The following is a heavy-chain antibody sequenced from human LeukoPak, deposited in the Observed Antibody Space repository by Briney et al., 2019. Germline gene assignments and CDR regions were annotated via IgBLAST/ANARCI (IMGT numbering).Heavy chain of an antibody. J-gene: IGHJ6*03. CDR3: TRQWQNYYYYYMDV. V-gene: IGHV3-49*04. CDR2: IRSKAYGGTT. Sequence: PGGSLRLSCTASGFTFGDYAMSWVRQAPGKGLEWVGFIRSKAYGGTTEYAASVKGRFTISRDDSKSIAYLQMNSLKTEDTAVYYCTRQWQNYYYYYMDVWGEGTTVTVSS. CDR1: GFTFGDYA. D-gene: IGHD6-19*01.